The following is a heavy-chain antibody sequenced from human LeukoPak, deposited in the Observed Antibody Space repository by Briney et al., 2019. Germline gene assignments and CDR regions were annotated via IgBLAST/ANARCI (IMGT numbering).Heavy chain of an antibody. J-gene: IGHJ3*02. D-gene: IGHD4-11*01. CDR1: GFTFSSYG. Sequence: PGGSLRLSCAASGFTFSSYGMHWVRQAPGKGLEWVAVISYDGSNKYYADSVKGRFTISRDNSKNTLYLQMNSLRAEDTALYFCAREGLTTTPNNAFDIWGQGTMVTVSS. CDR3: AREGLTTTPNNAFDI. CDR2: ISYDGSNK. V-gene: IGHV3-30*03.